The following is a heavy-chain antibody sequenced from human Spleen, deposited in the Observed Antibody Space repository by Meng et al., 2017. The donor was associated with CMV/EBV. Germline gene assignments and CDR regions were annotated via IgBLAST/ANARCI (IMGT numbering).Heavy chain of an antibody. V-gene: IGHV3-21*01. CDR3: ARDLAPQSDYYDSSGYYYLPKGFDY. Sequence: WVRQAPGKGLEWLSSISSSSSYISHADSMKGRFTVSRDNAKNSVYLQMNSLRAEDTAVYYCARDLAPQSDYYDSSGYYYLPKGFDYWGQGTLVTVSS. J-gene: IGHJ4*02. CDR2: ISSSSSYI. D-gene: IGHD3-22*01.